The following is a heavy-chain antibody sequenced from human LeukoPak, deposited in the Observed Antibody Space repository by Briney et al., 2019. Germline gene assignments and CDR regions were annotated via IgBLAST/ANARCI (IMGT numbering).Heavy chain of an antibody. CDR1: KLTFSNYW. CDR2: IKQDGSEK. J-gene: IGHJ4*02. V-gene: IGHV3-7*01. D-gene: IGHD3-10*01. Sequence: GGSLRLSCAASKLTFSNYWMNWVRQAPGKGLEWVANIKQDGSEKYYVDSVKGRFTISRDNAKNSLYLQMNSLRAEDTAVYYCARDVYYGSGSPTVDYWGQGTLVTVSS. CDR3: ARDVYYGSGSPTVDY.